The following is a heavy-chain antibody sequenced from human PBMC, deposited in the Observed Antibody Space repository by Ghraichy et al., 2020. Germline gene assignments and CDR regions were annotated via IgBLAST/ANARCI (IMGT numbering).Heavy chain of an antibody. CDR3: ARGDVGGSYPEDFFDY. Sequence: GGSLRLSCAASGFTFSSYSMNWVRQAPGKGLEWVSYISSSSSTIYYADSVKGRFTISRDNAKNSLYLQMNSLRDEDTAVYYCARGDVGGSYPEDFFDYWGQGTLVTVSS. CDR1: GFTFSSYS. V-gene: IGHV3-48*02. D-gene: IGHD1-26*01. J-gene: IGHJ4*02. CDR2: ISSSSSTI.